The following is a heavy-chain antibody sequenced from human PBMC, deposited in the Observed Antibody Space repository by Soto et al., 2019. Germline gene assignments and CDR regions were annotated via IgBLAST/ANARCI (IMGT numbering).Heavy chain of an antibody. CDR2: ISSNGGST. J-gene: IGHJ4*02. V-gene: IGHV3-64*01. D-gene: IGHD3-10*01. CDR3: ARGVGLWFGELSGYFDY. CDR1: GFTFSSYA. Sequence: EVQLVESGGGLVQPGGSLRLSCAASGFTFSSYAMHWVRQAPGKGLEYVSAISSNGGSTYYANSVKGRFTISRDNSKNTLYLQMGSLRAEDMAVYYCARGVGLWFGELSGYFDYWGQGTLVTVSS.